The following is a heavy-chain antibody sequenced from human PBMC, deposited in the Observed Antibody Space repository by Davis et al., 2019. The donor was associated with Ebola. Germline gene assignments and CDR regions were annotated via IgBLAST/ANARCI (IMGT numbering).Heavy chain of an antibody. D-gene: IGHD2/OR15-2a*01. Sequence: GESLKISCAASGFTFSSYAMSWVRQAPGKGLEWVSAISVSGDTTYYADSVKGRFTISRDISKNTLYLQMNSLRGEDTAVYYCAKVLSSNYLLGAFGAFDIWGQGTMVTVSS. CDR2: ISVSGDTT. CDR3: AKVLSSNYLLGAFGAFDI. J-gene: IGHJ3*02. CDR1: GFTFSSYA. V-gene: IGHV3-23*01.